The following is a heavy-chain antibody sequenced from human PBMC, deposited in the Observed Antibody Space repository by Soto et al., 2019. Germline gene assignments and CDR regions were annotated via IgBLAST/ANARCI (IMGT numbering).Heavy chain of an antibody. CDR2: ISYDGSNK. CDR3: ARKRGCISTSCYGHWFDP. J-gene: IGHJ5*02. D-gene: IGHD2-2*01. V-gene: IGHV3-30-3*01. CDR1: GFTFSSYA. Sequence: QVQLVESGGGVVQPGRSLRLSCAASGFTFSSYAMHWVRQAPGKGLEWVAVISYDGSNKYYADSVKGRFTISRDNSKNTLYLQMNSLRAEDTAGYYWARKRGCISTSCYGHWFDPWGQGTLVTVSS.